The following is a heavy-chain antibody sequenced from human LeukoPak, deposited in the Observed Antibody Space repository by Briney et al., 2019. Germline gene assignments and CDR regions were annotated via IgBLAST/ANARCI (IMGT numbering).Heavy chain of an antibody. Sequence: SETLSLTCAVYGGSFSGYYWSWIRQPPGKGLEWIGEINHSGSTNYNPSLKSRVTISVDTSKNQFSLKLSSVTAADTAVYYCASKYYDFWSGYQRGYFDYWGQGTLVTVSP. D-gene: IGHD3-3*01. CDR3: ASKYYDFWSGYQRGYFDY. V-gene: IGHV4-34*01. CDR1: GGSFSGYY. CDR2: INHSGST. J-gene: IGHJ4*02.